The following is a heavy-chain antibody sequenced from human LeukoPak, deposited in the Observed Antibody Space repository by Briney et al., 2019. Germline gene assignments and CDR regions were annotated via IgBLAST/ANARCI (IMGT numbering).Heavy chain of an antibody. CDR1: GDSIIGDY. V-gene: IGHV4-4*07. CDR2: IYSVGCF. J-gene: IGHJ6*03. Sequence: SETLSLTCSVSGDSIIGDYWNWIPQPPGKGLEWGGRIYSVGCFNDDPALKCRLTMSGDTSKNQLSLKRTAVTAADTAVYYCARGKKVQLERNYYYYYMDVWGKGTTVTVSS. D-gene: IGHD1-1*01. CDR3: ARGKKVQLERNYYYYYMDV.